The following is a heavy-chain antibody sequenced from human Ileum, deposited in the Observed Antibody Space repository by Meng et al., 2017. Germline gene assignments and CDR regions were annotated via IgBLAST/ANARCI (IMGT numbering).Heavy chain of an antibody. V-gene: IGHV6-1*01. CDR1: GGSVSSNIAA. CDR3: ASGSGSLDY. CDR2: TYYRSKWYS. Sequence: QEQLEQSGPGLVKSSQTLSLTCAVSGGSVSSNIAAWNWIRQSPLRGLEWLGRTYYRSKWYSEYAVSVKSRISITPDTSKNQFSLQMNSVTPEDTAVYYCASGSGSLDYWGPGTLVTVSS. D-gene: IGHD3-3*01. J-gene: IGHJ4*02.